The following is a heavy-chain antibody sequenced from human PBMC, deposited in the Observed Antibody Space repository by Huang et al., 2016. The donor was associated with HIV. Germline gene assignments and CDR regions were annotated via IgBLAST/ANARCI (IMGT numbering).Heavy chain of an antibody. J-gene: IGHJ3*02. Sequence: QVQLVESGGGVVQPGGSLRLSCAASGFSFRTYGMHWVRQAPGKGLEWVAYVHYDEMNKYYADSVQGRFTISRDNFKNTCYLQMNSLRTEDTALYYCAKGFGVVTIRGDAFDMWGQGTMVFVSS. V-gene: IGHV3-30*02. CDR3: AKGFGVVTIRGDAFDM. D-gene: IGHD3-3*01. CDR1: GFSFRTYG. CDR2: VHYDEMNK.